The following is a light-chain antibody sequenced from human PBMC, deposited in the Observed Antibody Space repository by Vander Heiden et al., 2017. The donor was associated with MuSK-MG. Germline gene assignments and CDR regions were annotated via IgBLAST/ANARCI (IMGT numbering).Light chain of an antibody. V-gene: IGKV3-11*01. CDR3: QQRSSWPIT. CDR1: QSVRSY. Sequence: EIVFTQSPATLSSSPGERATLSCRASQSVRSYIAWYQQKPGQAPRRLIYDRSNRDSGIPARFSGSGSNTEFTLTIISLEAEDFAVYYCQQRSSWPITFGQGTQLEIK. CDR2: DRS. J-gene: IGKJ5*01.